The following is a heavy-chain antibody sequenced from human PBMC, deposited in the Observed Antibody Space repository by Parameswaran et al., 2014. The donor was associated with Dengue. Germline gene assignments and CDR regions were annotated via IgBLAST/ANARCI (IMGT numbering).Heavy chain of an antibody. J-gene: IGHJ4*02. D-gene: IGHD5-24*01. V-gene: IGHV4-34*01. Sequence: WIRQPPGKGLEWIGEINHSGSTNYNPSLKSRVTISVDTSKNQFSLKLSSVTAADTAVYYCARASPKRWLQVWGQGTLVTVSS. CDR2: INHSGST. CDR3: ARASPKRWLQV.